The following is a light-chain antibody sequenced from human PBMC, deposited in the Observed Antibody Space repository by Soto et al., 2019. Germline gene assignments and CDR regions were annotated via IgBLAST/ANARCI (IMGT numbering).Light chain of an antibody. V-gene: IGKV3-20*01. CDR2: GAS. CDR1: QSVGKS. J-gene: IGKJ1*01. Sequence: EIVLTQSPGTLSLSPGERAALSCRASQSVGKSLAWYQQKPGQAPRLLIYGASTRATGIPDRFSGSGSGTDFTQTISRLEPEDFAVYYCQQYGGSPRTFGQGTKV. CDR3: QQYGGSPRT.